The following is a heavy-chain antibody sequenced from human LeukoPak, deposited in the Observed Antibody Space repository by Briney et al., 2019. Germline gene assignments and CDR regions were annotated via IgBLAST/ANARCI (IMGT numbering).Heavy chain of an antibody. V-gene: IGHV3-30*18. CDR2: ISYDGSNK. Sequence: PGRSLRLSCAASGFTFSSHGMHWVRQAPGKGLEWVAVISYDGSNKYYADSVKGRFTISRDNSKNTLYLQMNSLRAEDTAVYYCAKQQWLGYFDYWGQGTLVTVSS. D-gene: IGHD6-19*01. J-gene: IGHJ4*02. CDR3: AKQQWLGYFDY. CDR1: GFTFSSHG.